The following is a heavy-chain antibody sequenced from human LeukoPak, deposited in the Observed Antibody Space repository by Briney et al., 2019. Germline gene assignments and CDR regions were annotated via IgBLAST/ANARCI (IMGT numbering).Heavy chain of an antibody. D-gene: IGHD3-22*01. CDR2: MSPRSGNT. CDR3: AADSSGYYYFDY. Sequence: ASVTVSCKASGYTFTNYDINWARQATGQGLEWMGWMSPRSGNTGYAQKFQGRVTMTRSTSISTAYMELSSLRSEDTAVYYCAADSSGYYYFDYWGQGTLVTVSS. V-gene: IGHV1-8*01. J-gene: IGHJ4*02. CDR1: GYTFTNYD.